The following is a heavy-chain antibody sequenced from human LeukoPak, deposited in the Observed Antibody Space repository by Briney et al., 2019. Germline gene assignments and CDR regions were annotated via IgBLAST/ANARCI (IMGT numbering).Heavy chain of an antibody. D-gene: IGHD4-17*01. V-gene: IGHV4-59*01. CDR2: IYYSGTT. Sequence: SETLSLTCTLPVGSLSHYFWSWIRQPPGEGLESVGYIYYSGTTNYNPSLKSRVTISVDTSRNQFSLQLRSVTAADTAGYYCAREDPQTTVPEGMDVWGQGSTVIVSS. CDR3: AREDPQTTVPEGMDV. CDR1: VGSLSHYF. J-gene: IGHJ6*02.